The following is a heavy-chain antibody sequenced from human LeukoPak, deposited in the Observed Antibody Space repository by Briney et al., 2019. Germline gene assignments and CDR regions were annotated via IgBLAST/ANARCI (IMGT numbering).Heavy chain of an antibody. Sequence: PSETLSLTCTVSGGSINSYYWSWIRQPPGKGLQWIGCIHYSGSTNYNPSLKSRVTISVDTSKNQFSLKLSSVTAADTAVYYCARLRASSPHFDYWGQGTLVTVSS. J-gene: IGHJ4*02. CDR3: ARLRASSPHFDY. V-gene: IGHV4-59*12. D-gene: IGHD6-6*01. CDR1: GGSINSYY. CDR2: IHYSGST.